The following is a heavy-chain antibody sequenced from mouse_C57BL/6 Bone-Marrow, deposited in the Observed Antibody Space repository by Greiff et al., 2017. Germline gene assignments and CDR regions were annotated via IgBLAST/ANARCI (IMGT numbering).Heavy chain of an antibody. V-gene: IGHV1S81*02. Sequence: QVQLQQSGAELVKPGASVKLSCKASGYTFTSYYMYWVKQRPGQGLEWIGEINPNNGGSNFNEKFKSKATLTVDKSSTTAYMQLSSLTSEDSAVYYCTRAGQGGFAYWGQGTLVTVSA. CDR3: TRAGQGGFAY. D-gene: IGHD3-1*01. J-gene: IGHJ3*01. CDR1: GYTFTSYY. CDR2: INPNNGGS.